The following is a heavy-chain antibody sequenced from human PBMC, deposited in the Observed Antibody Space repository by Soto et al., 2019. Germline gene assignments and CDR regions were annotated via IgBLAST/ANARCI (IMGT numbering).Heavy chain of an antibody. CDR1: GYTFTGCC. D-gene: IGHD6-13*01. CDR2: INPKSGGT. CDR3: AMRPLPPVIASAGRFDY. V-gene: IGHV1-2*04. J-gene: IGHJ4*02. Sequence: ASVKVSWKDSGYTFTGCCMHWVRQAPGQGLEWMGWINPKSGGTNYAEKFQGWVTMTRDTSISIAYMELSRLRSDDTAVYYCAMRPLPPVIASAGRFDYWGQGTLDTVSS.